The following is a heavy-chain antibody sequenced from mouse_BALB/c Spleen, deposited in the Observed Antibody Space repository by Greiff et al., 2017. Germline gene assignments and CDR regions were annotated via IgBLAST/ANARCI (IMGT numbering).Heavy chain of an antibody. CDR2: IDPSDSYT. V-gene: IGHV1-69*02. J-gene: IGHJ3*01. D-gene: IGHD2-3*01. CDR1: GYTFTSYW. Sequence: QVQLKQPGAELVKPGASVKLSCKASGYTFTSYWMHWVKQRPGQGLEWIGEIDPSDSYTNYNQKFKGKATLTVDKSSSTAYMQLSSLTSEDSAVYYCARGMDEGYYVWFAYWGQGTLVTVSA. CDR3: ARGMDEGYYVWFAY.